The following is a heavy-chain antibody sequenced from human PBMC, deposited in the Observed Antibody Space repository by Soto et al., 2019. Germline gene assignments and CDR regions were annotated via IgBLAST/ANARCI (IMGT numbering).Heavy chain of an antibody. J-gene: IGHJ4*02. D-gene: IGHD5-18*01. CDR3: ARGGYSYGYDY. CDR1: GFTVSNNY. Sequence: PGGSLRLSCAVSGFTVSNNYMSWVRQAPGKGLEWVSVIYSGGTTYYADSVKGRFTISRDNSKNTLYLQMNSLRAEDTAVYYCARGGYSYGYDYWGQGTLVTVSS. CDR2: IYSGGTT. V-gene: IGHV3-53*01.